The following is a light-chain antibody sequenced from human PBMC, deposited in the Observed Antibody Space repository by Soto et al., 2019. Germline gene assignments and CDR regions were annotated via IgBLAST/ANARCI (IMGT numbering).Light chain of an antibody. V-gene: IGLV3-21*02. CDR2: DDT. Sequence: SYELTQPPSMSVAPGQTARVTFGGNNIGSKSVHWYQQKPGQAPVLVVYDDTDRPSGIPERFSGSNSGNTATLTISRVDAGDEADYYCHVWDSGSDHHVFGSGTKLTVL. CDR3: HVWDSGSDHHV. CDR1: NIGSKS. J-gene: IGLJ1*01.